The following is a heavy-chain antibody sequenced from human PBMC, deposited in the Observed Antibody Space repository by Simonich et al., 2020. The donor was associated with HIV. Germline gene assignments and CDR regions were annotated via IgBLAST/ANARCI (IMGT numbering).Heavy chain of an antibody. Sequence: EVQLVESGGGLVQPGGSLRLSCAAAGFTFSRYWMTWVRQAPGKGLGGGANIRKDGSEKHYVDSVKGRFTISRDNAKTSLYLQMNSLRAEDTAVYYCARDLSGYTYGLAECWGQGALVTVSS. CDR3: ARDLSGYTYGLAEC. J-gene: IGHJ4*02. V-gene: IGHV3-7*01. D-gene: IGHD5-18*01. CDR2: IRKDGSEK. CDR1: GFTFSRYW.